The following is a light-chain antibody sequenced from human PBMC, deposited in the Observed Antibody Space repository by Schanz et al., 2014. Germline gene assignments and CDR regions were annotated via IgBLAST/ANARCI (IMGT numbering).Light chain of an antibody. V-gene: IGLV2-14*01. Sequence: QSALTQPASVSGSPGQSITISCTGTSSDVGGYNYVSWYQQHPGKAPKLMIYDVSNRPSGVSNRFSGSKSGNTASLTISGLQAEDEADYYCSSHTSSSSWVFGGGTKVTVL. J-gene: IGLJ3*02. CDR1: SSDVGGYNY. CDR2: DVS. CDR3: SSHTSSSSWV.